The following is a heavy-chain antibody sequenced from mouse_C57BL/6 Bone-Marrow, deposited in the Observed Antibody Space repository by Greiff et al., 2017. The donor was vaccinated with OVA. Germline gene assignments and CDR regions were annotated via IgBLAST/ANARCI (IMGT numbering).Heavy chain of an antibody. V-gene: IGHV1-18*01. Sequence: EVKLVESGPELVKPGASVKIPCKASGYTFTDYNMDWVKQSHGKSLEWIGDINPNNGGTIYNQKFKGKATLTVDKSSSTAYMELRSLTSEDTAVYYCARWSYDGFYYYAMDYWGQGTSVTVSS. D-gene: IGHD2-3*01. J-gene: IGHJ4*01. CDR3: ARWSYDGFYYYAMDY. CDR1: GYTFTDYN. CDR2: INPNNGGT.